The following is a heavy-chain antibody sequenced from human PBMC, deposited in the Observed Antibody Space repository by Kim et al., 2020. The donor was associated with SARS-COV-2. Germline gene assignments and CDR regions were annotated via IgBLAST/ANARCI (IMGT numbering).Heavy chain of an antibody. CDR3: ARFDYDGSGALDY. CDR1: GFTLSNYG. V-gene: IGHV3-33*08. D-gene: IGHD3-10*01. Sequence: GGSLRLSCAASGFTLSNYGMHWVRQAPGKGLDWVAAIRFDGSNLYYADSVRGRFSISRAMSKNTLYLNMNGLGVEDTAVYYCARFDYDGSGALDYWGQGSLVTVSS. CDR2: IRFDGSNL. J-gene: IGHJ4*02.